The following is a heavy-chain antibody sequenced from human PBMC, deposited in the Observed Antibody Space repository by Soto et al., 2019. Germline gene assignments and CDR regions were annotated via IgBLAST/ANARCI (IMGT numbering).Heavy chain of an antibody. V-gene: IGHV1-69*01. CDR3: AREGYCTNGVCPLGYYYGMDV. D-gene: IGHD2-8*01. CDR1: GGTFSSYA. CDR2: IIPIFGTA. J-gene: IGHJ6*02. Sequence: QVQLVQSGAEVKKPGSSVKVSCKASGGTFSSYAISWVRQAPGQGLEWMGGIIPIFGTANYAQKFQGRVMITADESTSTAYMELSSLRSEDTAVYYCAREGYCTNGVCPLGYYYGMDVWGQGTTVTVSS.